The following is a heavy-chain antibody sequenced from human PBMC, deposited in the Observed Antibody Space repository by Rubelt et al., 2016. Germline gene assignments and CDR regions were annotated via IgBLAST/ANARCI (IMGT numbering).Heavy chain of an antibody. J-gene: IGHJ6*02. CDR1: GFVFGNFN. V-gene: IGHV3-33*06. D-gene: IGHD4/OR15-4a*01. Sequence: QVHLVESGGGVVQPGRSLRLSCAASGFVFGNFNMHWVRHTPGKGLEWVAVIKYDGNDNFYADSMKGRLSISRDNANNTLNLPMSSLRDEDTGIYCCAKDDYGVDIWGQGTTVSVSS. CDR2: IKYDGNDN. CDR3: AKDDYGVDI.